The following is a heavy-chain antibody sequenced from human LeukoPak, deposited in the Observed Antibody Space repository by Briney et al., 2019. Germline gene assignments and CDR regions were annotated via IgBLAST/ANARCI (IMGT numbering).Heavy chain of an antibody. Sequence: ASVKVSCKASGYTFTGYYMHWVRQAPGRGLEWMGWINPNSGGTNYAQKFQGRITMTRDTSISTAYMELSRLRSDDTAVYYCARVWFGELLAPTPDYGMDVWGQGTTVTVSS. CDR2: INPNSGGT. CDR1: GYTFTGYY. CDR3: ARVWFGELLAPTPDYGMDV. V-gene: IGHV1-2*02. D-gene: IGHD3-10*01. J-gene: IGHJ6*02.